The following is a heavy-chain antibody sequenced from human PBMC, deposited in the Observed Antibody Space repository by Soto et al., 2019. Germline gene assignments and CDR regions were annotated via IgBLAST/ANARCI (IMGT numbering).Heavy chain of an antibody. J-gene: IGHJ5*02. Sequence: SEPLSLTCSVSVGSINSGSYFGGWVRQPPGKGRDGSGSIYYRGSTYYNPSLRSRVTISGDTSKNQFSRELSSVTAPATAVFYPARHYSSGSRKWFDPWGQGTLDT. CDR3: ARHYSSGSRKWFDP. CDR1: VGSINSGSYF. V-gene: IGHV4-39*01. D-gene: IGHD6-19*01. CDR2: IYYRGST.